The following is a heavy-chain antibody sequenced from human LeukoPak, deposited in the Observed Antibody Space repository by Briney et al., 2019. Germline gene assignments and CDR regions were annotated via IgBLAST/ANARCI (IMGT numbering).Heavy chain of an antibody. Sequence: AGGSLRLSCAVSGFTFPSYWMTWVRQAPGKGLEWVANIKQDGSDKYYMDSVEGRFTISRDNAKNSLYLQMNSLRAEDTAVYYCARGDILTGTPWRYFDLWGRGTLVTVSS. D-gene: IGHD3-9*01. CDR3: ARGDILTGTPWRYFDL. V-gene: IGHV3-7*03. CDR2: IKQDGSDK. CDR1: GFTFPSYW. J-gene: IGHJ2*01.